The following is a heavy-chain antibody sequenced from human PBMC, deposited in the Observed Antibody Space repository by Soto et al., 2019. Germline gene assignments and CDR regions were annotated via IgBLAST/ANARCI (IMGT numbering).Heavy chain of an antibody. D-gene: IGHD3-22*01. CDR1: GYSFTSYW. J-gene: IGHJ6*04. CDR2: IDPSDSYT. CDR3: ARSYYYNRSGRLGNYYYGMDV. V-gene: IGHV5-10-1*01. Sequence: GAALKISCKGSGYSFTSYWISWLRQMPGKGLEWMGRIDPSDSYTNYSPSFQGHVTISADKSISTAYLQWSSLKASDTAMYYCARSYYYNRSGRLGNYYYGMDVWGKGTTVTVSS.